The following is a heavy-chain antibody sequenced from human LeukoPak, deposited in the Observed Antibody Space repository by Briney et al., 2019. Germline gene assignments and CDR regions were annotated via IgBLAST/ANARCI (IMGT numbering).Heavy chain of an antibody. Sequence: PSETLSLTCTVSGGSISSYYWSWIRQPPGKGLEWIGYIYYSGSTNYNPSLKSRVTISVDTSKNQFSLKLSSVTAADTAVYYCAGNYYDSSGYYPFDYWGQGILVTVSS. CDR2: IYYSGST. V-gene: IGHV4-59*01. CDR3: AGNYYDSSGYYPFDY. J-gene: IGHJ4*02. CDR1: GGSISSYY. D-gene: IGHD3-22*01.